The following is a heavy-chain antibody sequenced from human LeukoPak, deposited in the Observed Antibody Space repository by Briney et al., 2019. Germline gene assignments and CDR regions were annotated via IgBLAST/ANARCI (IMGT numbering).Heavy chain of an antibody. Sequence: PGGSLRLSCAASGFTFSSYAMHWARQAPGKGLEWVAVISYDGSNKYYADSVKGRFTISRDNSKNTLYLQMNSLRAEDTAVYYCARGITMIVVVIVDWGQGTLVTVSS. CDR1: GFTFSSYA. CDR2: ISYDGSNK. CDR3: ARGITMIVVVIVD. V-gene: IGHV3-30-3*01. J-gene: IGHJ4*02. D-gene: IGHD3-22*01.